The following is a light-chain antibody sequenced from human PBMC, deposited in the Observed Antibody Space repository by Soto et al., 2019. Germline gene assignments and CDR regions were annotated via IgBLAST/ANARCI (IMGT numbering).Light chain of an antibody. CDR2: KAS. J-gene: IGKJ1*01. CDR1: QSISSW. V-gene: IGKV1-5*03. CDR3: QQYNSYSWT. Sequence: DIQMTQSPSTLSASVGDRVTITCPASQSISSWVAWYQQKPGKAPKLLIYKASSLESGVPSRFSGSGSGTEFTLTISSLQPDDFATYYCQQYNSYSWTFGQGTKVEIK.